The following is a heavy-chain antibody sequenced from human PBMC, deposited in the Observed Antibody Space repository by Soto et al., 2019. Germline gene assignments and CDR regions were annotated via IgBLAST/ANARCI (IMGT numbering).Heavy chain of an antibody. D-gene: IGHD3-10*01. CDR3: ARVRNYYGSGRYGMDV. CDR2: IIPIFGTA. J-gene: IGHJ6*02. CDR1: GGTFSSYA. Sequence: SVKVSCKASGGTFSSYAISWVRQAPGQGLEWMGGIIPIFGTANYAQKFQGRVTITADESTSTAYMELSSLRSEDTAVYYCARVRNYYGSGRYGMDVWGQGTTVTVSS. V-gene: IGHV1-69*13.